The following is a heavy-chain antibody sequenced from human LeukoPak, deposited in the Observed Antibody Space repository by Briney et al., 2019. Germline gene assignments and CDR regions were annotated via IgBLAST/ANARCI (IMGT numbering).Heavy chain of an antibody. J-gene: IGHJ3*02. Sequence: GGSLRLSCAASGLTFDDYAMHWVRQGSGKGLEWVSGISWNSGSIGYAVSVRGRFTISRDNAKNSLYLQMNSLRGEDTAVYYCTRDSGYNAFDIWGQGTMVTVSS. CDR3: TRDSGYNAFDI. D-gene: IGHD5-12*01. V-gene: IGHV3-9*01. CDR1: GLTFDDYA. CDR2: ISWNSGSI.